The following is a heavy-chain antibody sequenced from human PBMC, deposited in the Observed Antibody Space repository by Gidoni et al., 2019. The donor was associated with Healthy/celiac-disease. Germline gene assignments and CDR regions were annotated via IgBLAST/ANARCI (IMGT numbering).Heavy chain of an antibody. CDR2: IYYSGST. CDR1: GGSISRGGYY. CDR3: ARDRVIRSGRYFDY. Sequence: QVQLQESGPGLVKPSQTLSLTCTVSGGSISRGGYYWSWTRQHPGKGLEWIGYIYYSGSTYYNPSLKSRVTISVDTSKNQFSLKLSSVTAADTAVYYCARDRVIRSGRYFDYWGQGTLVTVSS. J-gene: IGHJ4*02. V-gene: IGHV4-31*03. D-gene: IGHD1-26*01.